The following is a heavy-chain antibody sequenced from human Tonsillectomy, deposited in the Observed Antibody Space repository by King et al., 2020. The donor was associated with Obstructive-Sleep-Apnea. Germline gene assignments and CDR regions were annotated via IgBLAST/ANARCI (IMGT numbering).Heavy chain of an antibody. D-gene: IGHD5-12*01. CDR3: ARSDEWLPSLSVDY. CDR2: TYYRSKCYN. Sequence: VQLQQSGPGLVKPSQTLSLTCAISGDSVSSNIAAWNCIRESPSRGLEWLGRTYYRSKCYNDYAVSVKSRITINPDTSTNKFSLQLNSVTPEDTAVYYCARSDEWLPSLSVDYWGQGTLVTVSS. CDR1: GDSVSSNIAA. J-gene: IGHJ4*02. V-gene: IGHV6-1*01.